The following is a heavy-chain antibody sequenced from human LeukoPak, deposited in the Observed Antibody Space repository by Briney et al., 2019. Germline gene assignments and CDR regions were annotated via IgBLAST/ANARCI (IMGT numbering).Heavy chain of an antibody. Sequence: SETLSLTCAVYGGSFSGYYWSWIRQSPGKGPEWIGEINQSGSTNYNPSLKSRVTISVDTPKNQFSLKLSSVTAADTAVYYCARHASAYVRNFQHWGQGTLVTVSS. J-gene: IGHJ1*01. CDR3: ARHASAYVRNFQH. CDR1: GGSFSGYY. V-gene: IGHV4-34*01. CDR2: INQSGST. D-gene: IGHD3-10*02.